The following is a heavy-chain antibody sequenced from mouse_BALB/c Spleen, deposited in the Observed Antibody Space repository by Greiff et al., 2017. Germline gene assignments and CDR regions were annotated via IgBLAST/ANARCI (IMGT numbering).Heavy chain of an antibody. D-gene: IGHD1-1*01. Sequence: EVQRVESGPSLVKPSQTLSLTCSVTGDSITSGYWNWIRKFPGNKLEYMGYISYSGSTYYNPSLKSRISITRDTSKNQYYLQLNSVTTEDTATYYCARCDYGSRRYFDVWGAGTTVTVSS. V-gene: IGHV3-8*02. J-gene: IGHJ1*01. CDR2: ISYSGST. CDR3: ARCDYGSRRYFDV. CDR1: GDSITSGY.